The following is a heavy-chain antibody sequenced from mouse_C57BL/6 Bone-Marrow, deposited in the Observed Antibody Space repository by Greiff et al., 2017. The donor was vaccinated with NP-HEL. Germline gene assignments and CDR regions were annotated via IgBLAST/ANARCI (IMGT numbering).Heavy chain of an antibody. CDR3: ASDYYGSRRFAY. CDR1: GYTFTSYW. J-gene: IGHJ3*01. Sequence: VKLQEPGAELVRPGSSVKLSCKASGYTFTSYWMDWVKQRPGQGLEWIGNIYPSDSETHYNQKFKDKATLTVDKSSSTAYMQLSSLTSEDSAVYYCASDYYGSRRFAYWGQGTLVTVSA. V-gene: IGHV1-61*01. CDR2: IYPSDSET. D-gene: IGHD1-1*01.